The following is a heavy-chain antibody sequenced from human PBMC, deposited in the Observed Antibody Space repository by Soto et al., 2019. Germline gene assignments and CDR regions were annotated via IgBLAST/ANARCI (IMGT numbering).Heavy chain of an antibody. V-gene: IGHV3-23*01. CDR1: GFTFSSYA. D-gene: IGHD3-3*01. J-gene: IGHJ6*03. CDR2: ISGSGGST. CDR3: AKDSQYYEVWSGYAYYMDV. Sequence: EVQLLESGGGLVQPGGSLRLSCAASGFTFSSYAMSWVRQAPGKGLEWVSAISGSGGSTYYADSVKGRFTISRDNSKNTLYLQMNSLRAEYTAVYYCAKDSQYYEVWSGYAYYMDVCGKGTTVTVSS.